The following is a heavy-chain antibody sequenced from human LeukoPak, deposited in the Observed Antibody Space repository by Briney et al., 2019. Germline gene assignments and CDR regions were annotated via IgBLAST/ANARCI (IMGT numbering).Heavy chain of an antibody. Sequence: LRLSCAASGFTFSGSAIHWVRQSSGKGLEWIGYIYYSGNTYYNPYNPSLTSRVTMSVDTSKNQFSLKLDSVTEIDTAMYYCARNQAVAANRGAFDIWGQGTMVTVSS. J-gene: IGHJ3*02. D-gene: IGHD6-19*01. CDR2: IYYSGNT. CDR3: ARNQAVAANRGAFDI. CDR1: GFTFSGSA. V-gene: IGHV4-28*01.